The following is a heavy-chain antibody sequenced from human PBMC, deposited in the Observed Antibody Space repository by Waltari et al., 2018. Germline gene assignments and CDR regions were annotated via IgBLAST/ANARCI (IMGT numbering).Heavy chain of an antibody. CDR2: ITPFNGNT. D-gene: IGHD3-22*01. CDR3: ASSPPILEGEGTMIVVVTLDY. J-gene: IGHJ4*02. CDR1: GYTFTYRY. Sequence: QMQLVQSGAEVKKTGSSVKVSCKASGYTFTYRYLPWVRQAPGQALGWMGWITPFNGNTNYAQKFQDRVTITRDRSMSTAYMELSSLRSEDTAMYYCASSPPILEGEGTMIVVVTLDYWGQGTLVTVSS. V-gene: IGHV1-45*02.